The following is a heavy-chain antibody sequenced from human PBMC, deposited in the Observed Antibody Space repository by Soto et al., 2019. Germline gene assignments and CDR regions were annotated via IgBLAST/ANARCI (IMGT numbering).Heavy chain of an antibody. Sequence: QVQLVESGGGVVQPGRSLRLSCVASGFTFSDYAMYWVRQAPGKGLEWVALIAYDGSNNHCADSVKGRVTISRDNSKNLLYRQMVRLRGFVTATNYSSFADNWGQGTVV. J-gene: IGHJ4*02. D-gene: IGHD2-15*01. CDR1: GFTFSDYA. CDR3: SFADN. V-gene: IGHV3-30-3*01. CDR2: IAYDGSNN.